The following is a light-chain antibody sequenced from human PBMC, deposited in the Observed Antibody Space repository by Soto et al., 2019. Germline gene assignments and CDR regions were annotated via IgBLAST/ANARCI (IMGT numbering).Light chain of an antibody. CDR3: QHYGSTVYT. CDR2: GAF. J-gene: IGKJ2*01. CDR1: QSVGSNY. Sequence: DIVLTQSPGTLSLSPGERATLSCRASQSVGSNYLAWYQQKPGRAPRLLIYGAFSRATGIPDRFSGSGSGTDFTLTITRLEPEDFAVYYCQHYGSTVYTFGQGTKLEIK. V-gene: IGKV3-20*01.